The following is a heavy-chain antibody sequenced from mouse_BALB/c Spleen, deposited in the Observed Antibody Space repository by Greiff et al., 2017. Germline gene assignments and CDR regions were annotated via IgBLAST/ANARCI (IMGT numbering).Heavy chain of an antibody. CDR3: ARDFPLYYYGSSYFDV. J-gene: IGHJ1*01. D-gene: IGHD1-1*01. V-gene: IGHV2-6-7*01. CDR1: GFSLTGYG. CDR2: IWGDGST. Sequence: VQLVESGPGLVAPSQSLSITCTVSGFSLTGYGVNWVRQPPGKGLEWLGMIWGDGSTDYNSALKSRLSISKDNSKSQVFLKMNSLQTDDTARYYCARDFPLYYYGSSYFDVWGAGTTVTVSS.